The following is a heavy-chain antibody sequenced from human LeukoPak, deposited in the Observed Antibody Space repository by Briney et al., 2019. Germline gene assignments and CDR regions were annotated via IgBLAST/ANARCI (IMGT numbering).Heavy chain of an antibody. Sequence: GGSLRLSCAASGLTVSSNCMSWVRQAPGKGLEWVSLIYSGGSTYYTDSVKGRFTISRDNAKNSLYLQMNSLRAEDTAVYYCARSQGLQSEFDYWGQGTLVTVSS. CDR3: ARSQGLQSEFDY. CDR2: IYSGGST. V-gene: IGHV3-53*01. D-gene: IGHD4-11*01. CDR1: GLTVSSNC. J-gene: IGHJ4*02.